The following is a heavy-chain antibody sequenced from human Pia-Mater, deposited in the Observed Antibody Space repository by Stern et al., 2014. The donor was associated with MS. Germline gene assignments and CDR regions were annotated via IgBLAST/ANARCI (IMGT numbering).Heavy chain of an antibody. Sequence: QVQLVQSGAEVEKPGASVKISCRTSGYTFTAYYIHWVRQAPGQGLEWMGRINAASGVTAYAQNFQDRVTMTRDTSINTVYMEMTRLTSDDTAVYFCARRGMDVWGQGTTVTVSS. J-gene: IGHJ6*02. CDR1: GYTFTAYY. CDR3: ARRGMDV. CDR2: INAASGVT. V-gene: IGHV1-2*06.